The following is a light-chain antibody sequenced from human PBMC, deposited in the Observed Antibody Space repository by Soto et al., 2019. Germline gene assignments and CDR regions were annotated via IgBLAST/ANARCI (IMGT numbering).Light chain of an antibody. CDR1: SSDVGGYNY. V-gene: IGLV2-14*01. CDR2: DVS. Sequence: QSVLTPPASVSGSPGQSITISCTGTSSDVGGYNYVSWYQQHPGKAPKLMIYDVSNRPSGVSNRFSGSKSGNTASLTISGLQAEDEADYYCSSYTSSSTSYVFGTGTQLTVL. CDR3: SSYTSSSTSYV. J-gene: IGLJ1*01.